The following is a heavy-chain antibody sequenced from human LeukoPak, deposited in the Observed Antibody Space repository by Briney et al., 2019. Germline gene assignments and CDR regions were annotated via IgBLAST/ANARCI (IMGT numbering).Heavy chain of an antibody. CDR2: IIPIFGTA. D-gene: IGHD2-2*01. J-gene: IGHJ5*02. Sequence: GASVKVSCKASGGTFSSYAISWVRQAPGQGLEWMGGIIPIFGTANYAQKFQGRVTITADESTSTAYMELSSLRSEDTAVYYCARSAAXGRWFDXWGQGTLVTVSS. CDR1: GGTFSSYA. V-gene: IGHV1-69*13. CDR3: ARSAAXGRWFDX.